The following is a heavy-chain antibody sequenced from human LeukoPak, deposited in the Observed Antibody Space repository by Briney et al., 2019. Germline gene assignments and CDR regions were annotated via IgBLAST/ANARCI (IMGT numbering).Heavy chain of an antibody. J-gene: IGHJ4*02. V-gene: IGHV3-9*01. CDR2: ISWNSGSI. D-gene: IGHD3-3*01. CDR3: AKDRFGDPWYFDY. CDR1: GFTFDDYA. Sequence: PGGSLRLSCAASGFTFDDYAMHWVRQAPGKGLEWVSGISWNSGSIGYADSVKGRFTISRDNAKNSLYLQMNSLRAEDTALYYRAKDRFGDPWYFDYWGQGTLVTVSS.